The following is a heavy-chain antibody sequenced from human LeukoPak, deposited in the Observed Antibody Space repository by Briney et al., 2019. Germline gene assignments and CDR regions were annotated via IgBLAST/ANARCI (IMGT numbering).Heavy chain of an antibody. V-gene: IGHV1-18*01. CDR2: ISGYNGNT. CDR3: ARGDYMDV. J-gene: IGHJ6*03. Sequence: GATVKVSCKTSGYTFTTFGISWVRQAPGQGLEWMGWISGYNGNTNYAQKLQGRVTMTTDTSTSTAYMELRSLRSDDTAVYYCARGDYMDVWGKGTTVTVSS. CDR1: GYTFTTFG.